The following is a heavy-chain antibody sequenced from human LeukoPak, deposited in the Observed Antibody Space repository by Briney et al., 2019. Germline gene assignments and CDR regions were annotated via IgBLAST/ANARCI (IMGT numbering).Heavy chain of an antibody. CDR2: IKSKTDGGTT. CDR1: GFTFSNAW. Sequence: PGGSLRLSCAASGFTFSNAWMSWVRQAPGKGLEWVGRIKSKTDGGTTDYAAPVKGRFTISRDDSKNTLYLQMNSLKTEDTAVYYCTTISEQLAEPGAFDIWGQGTMVTVSS. D-gene: IGHD6-6*01. J-gene: IGHJ3*02. CDR3: TTISEQLAEPGAFDI. V-gene: IGHV3-15*01.